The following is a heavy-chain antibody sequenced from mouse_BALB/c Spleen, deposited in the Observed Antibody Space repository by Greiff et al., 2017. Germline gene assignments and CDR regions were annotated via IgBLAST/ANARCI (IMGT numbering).Heavy chain of an antibody. CDR1: GFTFSSYA. Sequence: EVQRVESGGGLVKPGGSLKLSCAASGFTFSSYAMSWVRQTPEKRLEWVASISSGGSTYYPDSVKGRFTISRDNARNILYLQMSSLRSEDTAMYYCARGDPFAYWSQGTLVTVSA. V-gene: IGHV5-6-5*01. J-gene: IGHJ3*01. CDR2: ISSGGST. CDR3: ARGDPFAY.